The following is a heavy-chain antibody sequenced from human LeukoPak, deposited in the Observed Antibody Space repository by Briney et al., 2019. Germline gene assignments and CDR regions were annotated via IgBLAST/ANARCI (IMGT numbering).Heavy chain of an antibody. Sequence: KPGESLKISCKGSGYSFTSYWIGWVRQMPGKGLEWMGIIYPDDSDTRYSPSFQGQVTISADKSISTAYLQWSSLKASDTAMYYCARYYYDSSGKHNWFDPWGQGTLVTVSS. V-gene: IGHV5-51*03. J-gene: IGHJ5*02. CDR2: IYPDDSDT. D-gene: IGHD3-22*01. CDR1: GYSFTSYW. CDR3: ARYYYDSSGKHNWFDP.